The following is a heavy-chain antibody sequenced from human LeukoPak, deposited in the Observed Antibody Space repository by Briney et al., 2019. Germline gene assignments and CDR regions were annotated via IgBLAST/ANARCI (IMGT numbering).Heavy chain of an antibody. D-gene: IGHD3-16*02. V-gene: IGHV1-2*02. J-gene: IGHJ4*02. CDR1: GYTFTGYY. Sequence: GASVKVSCKASGYTFTGYYMHWVRQAPGQGLEWMGWINPNSGGTNYAQKFQGRVTMTRDTSISTAYMELSRLRSDDTAVYYCARDLTHHLGELSLLSYWGQGTLVTVSS. CDR2: INPNSGGT. CDR3: ARDLTHHLGELSLLSY.